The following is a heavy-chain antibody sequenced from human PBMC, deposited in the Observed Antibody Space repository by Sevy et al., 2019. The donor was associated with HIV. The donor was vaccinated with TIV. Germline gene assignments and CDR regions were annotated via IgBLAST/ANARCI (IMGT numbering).Heavy chain of an antibody. V-gene: IGHV4-39*01. CDR2: IYYSGST. CDR3: ARNYYDSSLYGYFDY. Sequence: SETLSLTCTVSGGSISSSSYYWGWIRQPPGKGLEWIGSIYYSGSTYYNPSLKSRVTISVDTSKNQFSLKLSSVTAADTAVYYCARNYYDSSLYGYFDYWGQGTLVTVS. CDR1: GGSISSSSYY. J-gene: IGHJ4*02. D-gene: IGHD3-22*01.